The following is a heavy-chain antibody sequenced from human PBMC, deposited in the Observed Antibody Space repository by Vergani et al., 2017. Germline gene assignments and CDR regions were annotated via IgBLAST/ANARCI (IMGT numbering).Heavy chain of an antibody. CDR1: GFTFSTYA. CDR2: LTGGGGST. D-gene: IGHD1-26*01. Sequence: EVQLLESGGSLKQPGGSVRLSCAASGFTFSTYAMHWVRQAPGKGLEWVSALTGGGGSTYYADSFKGRVIISRDNSRDTLYLQMNSLRPEDTGTYYCVKDAGSYENFFDSWGQGTLVTVSS. CDR3: VKDAGSYENFFDS. V-gene: IGHV3-23*01. J-gene: IGHJ4*02.